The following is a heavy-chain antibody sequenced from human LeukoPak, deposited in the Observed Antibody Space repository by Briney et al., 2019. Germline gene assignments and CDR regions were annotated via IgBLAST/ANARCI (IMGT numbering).Heavy chain of an antibody. CDR1: GFTFSTYS. J-gene: IGHJ4*02. D-gene: IGHD6-13*01. Sequence: GGSLRLSCAASGFTFSTYSTSWVRQAPGKGLEWVSYISSISSIIYYADSVKGRFTISRDNARNSLYLQMNSLRAEDTAVYYCTRSRPGTEAGQPNFDYWGQGTLVTVSS. V-gene: IGHV3-48*01. CDR3: TRSRPGTEAGQPNFDY. CDR2: ISSISSII.